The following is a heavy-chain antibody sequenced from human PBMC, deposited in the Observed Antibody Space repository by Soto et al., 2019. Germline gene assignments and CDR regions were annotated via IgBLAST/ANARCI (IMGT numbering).Heavy chain of an antibody. J-gene: IGHJ6*02. Sequence: QVQLVESGGGVVQPGRSLRLSCAASGFTFSSYAMQGVRQAPGKGLEWVAVISYDGSNKYYADSVKGRFTISRDNSKNTLYLQMHSMRAEDTSVYYCARDRLRYNWNDFPYYYYGIDVWGQGTTVTVSS. CDR3: ARDRLRYNWNDFPYYYYGIDV. CDR2: ISYDGSNK. D-gene: IGHD1-1*01. CDR1: GFTFSSYA. V-gene: IGHV3-30-3*01.